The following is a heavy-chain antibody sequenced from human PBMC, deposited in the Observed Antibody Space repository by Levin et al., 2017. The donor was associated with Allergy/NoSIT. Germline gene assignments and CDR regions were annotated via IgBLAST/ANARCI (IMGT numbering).Heavy chain of an antibody. CDR1: GGTFSSYA. J-gene: IGHJ5*02. V-gene: IGHV1-69*13. CDR2: IIPIFGTA. CDR3: ARGGRPYGDFPNNWFDP. D-gene: IGHD4-17*01. Sequence: GASVKVSCKASGGTFSSYAISWVRQAPGQGLEWMGGIIPIFGTANYAQKFQGRVTITADESTSTAYMELSSLRSEDTAVYYCARGGRPYGDFPNNWFDPWGQGTLVTVSS.